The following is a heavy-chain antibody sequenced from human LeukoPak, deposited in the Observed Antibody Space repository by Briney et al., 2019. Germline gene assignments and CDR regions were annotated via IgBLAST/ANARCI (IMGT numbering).Heavy chain of an antibody. CDR1: GFTSSSYS. CDR2: ISSSSSYT. D-gene: IGHD1-26*01. J-gene: IGHJ4*02. V-gene: IGHV3-21*01. Sequence: GGSLRLSCAASGFTSSSYSMNWVRQAPGKGLEWVSSISSSSSYTYYADSVKGRFTISRDNAKNSLYLQMNSLRAEDTAVYYCARWVGAKAMDYWGQGTLVTVSS. CDR3: ARWVGAKAMDY.